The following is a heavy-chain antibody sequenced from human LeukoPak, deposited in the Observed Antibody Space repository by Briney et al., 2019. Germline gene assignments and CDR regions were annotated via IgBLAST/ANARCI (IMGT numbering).Heavy chain of an antibody. CDR2: ISNSGGST. Sequence: GGSLRLSCAASGFTFSNYAMSWVRQAPGKGLEWVSTISNSGGSTYCADSVKGRFTITRDNSKNTLYLQMNSLRAEDTAVYYCAKGTTVIRGGWFDPWGQGTLVTVSS. CDR1: GFTFSNYA. V-gene: IGHV3-23*01. J-gene: IGHJ5*02. D-gene: IGHD4-17*01. CDR3: AKGTTVIRGGWFDP.